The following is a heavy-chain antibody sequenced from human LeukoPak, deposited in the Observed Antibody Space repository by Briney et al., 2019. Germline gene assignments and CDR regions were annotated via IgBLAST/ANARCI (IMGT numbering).Heavy chain of an antibody. CDR3: ARASSIAARHFDY. CDR2: INPNSGGT. V-gene: IGHV1-2*02. Sequence: ASVKVTCKASGYAFTGYYMHWVRQAPGQGLEWMGWINPNSGGTNYAQKFQGRVTMTRDTSISTAYMELSRLRSDDTAVYYCARASSIAARHFDYWGQGTLVTVSS. J-gene: IGHJ4*02. D-gene: IGHD6-6*01. CDR1: GYAFTGYY.